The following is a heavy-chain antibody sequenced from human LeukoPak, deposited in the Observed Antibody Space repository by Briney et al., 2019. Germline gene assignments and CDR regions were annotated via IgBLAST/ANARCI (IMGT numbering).Heavy chain of an antibody. CDR3: ATSAYGSGSYLFDY. Sequence: GGSLRLSCAASGFTFSSYGMHWVRQAPGKGLEWVAVISYDGSNKYYADSVKGRFTISRDNSKNTLYLQVNSLRAEDTAVYYCATSAYGSGSYLFDYWGQGTLVTVSS. J-gene: IGHJ4*02. D-gene: IGHD3-10*01. CDR1: GFTFSSYG. V-gene: IGHV3-30*03. CDR2: ISYDGSNK.